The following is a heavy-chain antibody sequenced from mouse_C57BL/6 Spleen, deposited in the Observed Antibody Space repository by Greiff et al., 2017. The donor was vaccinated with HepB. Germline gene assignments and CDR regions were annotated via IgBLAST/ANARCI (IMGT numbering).Heavy chain of an antibody. Sequence: QVQLKQPGAELVKPGASVKLSCKASGYTFTSYWMHWVKQRPGQGLEWIGMIHPNSGSTNYNEKFKSKATLTVDKSSSTAYMQLSSLTSEDSAVYYCARSGSTTDRAMDYWGQGTSVTVSS. D-gene: IGHD1-1*01. CDR2: IHPNSGST. V-gene: IGHV1-64*01. CDR3: ARSGSTTDRAMDY. J-gene: IGHJ4*01. CDR1: GYTFTSYW.